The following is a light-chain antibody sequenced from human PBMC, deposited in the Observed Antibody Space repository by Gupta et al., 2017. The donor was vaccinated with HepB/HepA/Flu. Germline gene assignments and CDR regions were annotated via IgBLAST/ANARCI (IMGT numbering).Light chain of an antibody. V-gene: IGLV2-8*01. J-gene: IGLJ2*01. CDR3: SSYAGSNNLGV. CDR1: SSDVGGYNY. CDR2: EVS. Sequence: QSALTQPPSASGSPGQSVTISCTGTSSDVGGYNYVSWYQQHPGKAPKLMSYEVSKRPAGVPDRFSGSKSGNTASLTVSGLQAEDEADYYCSSYAGSNNLGVCGGGTKLTVL.